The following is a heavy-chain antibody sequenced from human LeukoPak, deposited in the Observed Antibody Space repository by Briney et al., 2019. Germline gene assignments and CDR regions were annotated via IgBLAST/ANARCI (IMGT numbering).Heavy chain of an antibody. CDR2: IYHSGST. V-gene: IGHV4-38-2*02. J-gene: IGHJ3*02. CDR1: GGSISSYC. D-gene: IGHD3-3*01. CDR3: ARDPGPGSGGGAFDI. Sequence: SETLSLTCTVSGGSISSYCWGWIRQPPGKGLEWIGSIYHSGSTYYNPSLKSRVTISVDTSKNQFALRLSSVSAADTAVYYCARDPGPGSGGGAFDIWGQGTMVTVSS.